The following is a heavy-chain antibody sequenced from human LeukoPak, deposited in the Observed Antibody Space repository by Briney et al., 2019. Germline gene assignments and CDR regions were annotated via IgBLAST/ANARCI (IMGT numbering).Heavy chain of an antibody. Sequence: PGGSLRLSCAASGFTFSSYAMSWVRQAPGKRLEWVSAISVSGGSTYYADSVKGRFTLSRDNSKNTLCLQMNSVRAEETRLYYSAKGNSRPEAGTSFQHWGKGTLVTVSS. CDR3: AKGNSRPEAGTSFQH. CDR1: GFTFSSYA. CDR2: ISVSGGST. J-gene: IGHJ1*01. D-gene: IGHD6-13*01. V-gene: IGHV3-23*01.